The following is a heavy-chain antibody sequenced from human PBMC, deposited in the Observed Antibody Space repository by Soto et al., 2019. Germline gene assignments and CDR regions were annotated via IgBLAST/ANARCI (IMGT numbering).Heavy chain of an antibody. J-gene: IGHJ4*02. Sequence: SETLSLTCTVSGGSVSSGSYYWSWIRRPPGKGLEWIGYIYYSGSTNYNPSLKSRVTISVDTSKNQFSLKLSSVTAADTAVYYCAGYYDSSGYYFYFDYWGQGTLVTVSS. D-gene: IGHD3-22*01. CDR2: IYYSGST. CDR1: GGSVSSGSYY. CDR3: AGYYDSSGYYFYFDY. V-gene: IGHV4-61*01.